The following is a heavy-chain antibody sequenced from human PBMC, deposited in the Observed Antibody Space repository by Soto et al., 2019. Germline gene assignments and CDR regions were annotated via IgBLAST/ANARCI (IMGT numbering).Heavy chain of an antibody. J-gene: IGHJ5*02. V-gene: IGHV4-59*01. CDR1: GGSISNYS. Sequence: PSETLSLTCTVSGGSISNYSWTWVRQSPEKGLEWIGHMYYNGNINYNPSLMSRVTISKDTSKNQFSLTLKSVTAAYTAVYYCASGRNCFDPWGQGVLVTVSS. CDR3: ASGRNCFDP. CDR2: MYYNGNI. D-gene: IGHD1-26*01.